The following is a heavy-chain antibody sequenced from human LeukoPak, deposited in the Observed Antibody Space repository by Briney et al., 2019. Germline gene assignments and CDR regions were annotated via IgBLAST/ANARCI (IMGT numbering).Heavy chain of an antibody. CDR1: GYSISSGYY. CDR3: ARDPGWAVPTYYFGY. CDR2: IYHSGST. J-gene: IGHJ4*02. D-gene: IGHD3-16*01. V-gene: IGHV4-38-2*02. Sequence: SETLSLTCAVSGYSISSGYYWGWIRQPPGKGLEWIGSIYHSGSTYYNPSLKGRVTISVDTSKNQFSLKLSSVTAADTAVYYCARDPGWAVPTYYFGYWGQGTLVTVSS.